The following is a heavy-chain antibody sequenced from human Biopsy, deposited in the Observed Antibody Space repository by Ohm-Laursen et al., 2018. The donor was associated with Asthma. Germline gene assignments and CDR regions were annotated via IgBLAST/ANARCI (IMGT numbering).Heavy chain of an antibody. J-gene: IGHJ4*02. CDR3: ARDSRGAGPDFDS. Sequence: SETLSLTCSVSGDSISVHYWWAWIRQPPGKGLEWIGYIYYSGTTNYNPSLRGRVTISVNTSKNQFSLKLSSVSAADTAVYFRARDSRGAGPDFDSWGQGTLVTVSS. CDR2: IYYSGTT. V-gene: IGHV4-59*11. CDR1: GDSISVHY. D-gene: IGHD6-19*01.